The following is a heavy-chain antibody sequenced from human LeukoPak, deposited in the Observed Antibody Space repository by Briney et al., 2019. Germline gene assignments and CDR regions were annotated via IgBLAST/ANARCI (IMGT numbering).Heavy chain of an antibody. CDR2: IKQDGSET. V-gene: IGHV3-7*01. CDR1: GFTFSNYW. J-gene: IGHJ4*02. CDR3: AKDPYGSGSYPDY. Sequence: PGGSLRLSCAAFGFTFSNYWMSWVRQAPGKGLEWVASIKQDGSETYYVDSVKGRFTISRDNAKNTLYLQMNSLRAEDTAVYYCAKDPYGSGSYPDYWGQGTLVTVSS. D-gene: IGHD3-10*01.